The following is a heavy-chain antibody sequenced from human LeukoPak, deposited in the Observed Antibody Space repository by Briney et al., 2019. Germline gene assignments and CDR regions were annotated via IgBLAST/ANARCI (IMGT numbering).Heavy chain of an antibody. D-gene: IGHD3-22*01. CDR1: GFIFNNYG. J-gene: IGHJ5*02. CDR2: ISNDGGGT. V-gene: IGHV3-23*01. CDR3: AKGSSGYFVDL. Sequence: GGSLRLSCAASGFIFNNYGLMWVRQAPGKGLEWVSAISNDGGGTNYADFVKGRFTISRDNSKNTLFLQMNSLRAEDTALYYCAKGSSGYFVDLWGQGTLVTVSS.